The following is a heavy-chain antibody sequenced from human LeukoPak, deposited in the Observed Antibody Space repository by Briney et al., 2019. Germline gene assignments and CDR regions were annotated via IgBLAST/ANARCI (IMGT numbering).Heavy chain of an antibody. J-gene: IGHJ4*02. CDR3: ARGVYYDSSGPDYYFDY. Sequence: SQTLSLTCTVSGGSISSGSYYWSWIRQPAGKGLGWIGRIYTSGSTNYNPSLKSRVTISVDTSKNQFSLKLSSVTAADTAVYYCARGVYYDSSGPDYYFDYWGQGTLVTVSS. CDR1: GGSISSGSYY. CDR2: IYTSGST. D-gene: IGHD3-22*01. V-gene: IGHV4-61*02.